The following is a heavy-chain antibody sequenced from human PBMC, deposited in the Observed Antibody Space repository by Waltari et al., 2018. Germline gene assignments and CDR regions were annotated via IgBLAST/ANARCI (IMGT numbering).Heavy chain of an antibody. CDR2: INTNTWNP. CDR3: ARPPFLNWNDGGNGMDV. D-gene: IGHD1-20*01. J-gene: IGHJ6*02. Sequence: QVQLVQSGSELKKPGASVKVSCKASGYTFTSYAMNWVRQAPGQGLEWMGWINTNTWNPTYSQGFTGRFVFSLDTSVSTAYLQISSLKAEDTAVYYCARPPFLNWNDGGNGMDVWGQGTTVTVSS. CDR1: GYTFTSYA. V-gene: IGHV7-4-1*02.